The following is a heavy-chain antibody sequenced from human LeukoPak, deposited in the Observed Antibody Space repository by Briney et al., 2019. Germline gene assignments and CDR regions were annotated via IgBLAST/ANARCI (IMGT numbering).Heavy chain of an antibody. CDR1: GFTFDDYD. D-gene: IGHD1-26*01. V-gene: IGHV3-9*01. CDR2: ISWNSGSI. CDR3: AKDSGSYLLSGYFDC. Sequence: GRSLRLSCAASGFTFDDYDMHWVRQAPGKGLEWVSGISWNSGSIGYADSAKGRFTISRDNAKNSLFLQMNSLRAEDTALYYCAKDSGSYLLSGYFDCWGQGTLVTVSS. J-gene: IGHJ4*02.